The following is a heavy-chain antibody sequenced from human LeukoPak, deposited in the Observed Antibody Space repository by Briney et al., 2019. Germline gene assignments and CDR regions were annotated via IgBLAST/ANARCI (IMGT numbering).Heavy chain of an antibody. V-gene: IGHV1-69*01. CDR1: GGTFSSYA. J-gene: IGHJ4*02. CDR3: ARVEMATIYY. D-gene: IGHD5-24*01. CDR2: IIPIFGTA. Sequence: GSSVKVSCKASGGTFSSYAISWVRQAPGQGLEWMGGIIPIFGTANYAQKFQGRVTITADESTSTAYMELSSLRSDDTAVYYCARVEMATIYYWGQGTLVTVSS.